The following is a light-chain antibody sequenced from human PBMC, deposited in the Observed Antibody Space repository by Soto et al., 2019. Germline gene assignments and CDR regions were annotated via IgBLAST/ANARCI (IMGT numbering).Light chain of an antibody. Sequence: DIQMTQSPSTLSASVGDGVTITFRASQSIDYWLAWYQQKPGKAPKRLIYKSTNLQSGVTSRFSGSGSWTDFRFTISSLQPVDSATYFCQHYNYFQYTVGQGTNLEI. CDR2: KST. CDR3: QHYNYFQYT. CDR1: QSIDYW. J-gene: IGKJ2*01. V-gene: IGKV1-5*03.